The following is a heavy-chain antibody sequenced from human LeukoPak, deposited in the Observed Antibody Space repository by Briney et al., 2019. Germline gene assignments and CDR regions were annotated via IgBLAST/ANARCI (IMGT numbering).Heavy chain of an antibody. CDR2: IIPIFGTA. V-gene: IGHV1-69*13. Sequence: GASVKVSCKASGGTFSSYAISWVRQAPGQGLEWMGGIIPIFGTANYAQKFQGRVTITADESTSTAYMELSSLRSEDTAVYYCARVGGEYQLRPNWFDPWGQGTLVTVSS. CDR1: GGTFSSYA. D-gene: IGHD2-2*01. J-gene: IGHJ5*02. CDR3: ARVGGEYQLRPNWFDP.